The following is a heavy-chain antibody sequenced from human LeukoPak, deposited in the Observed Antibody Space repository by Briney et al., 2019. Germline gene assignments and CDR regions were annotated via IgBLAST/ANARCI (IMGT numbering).Heavy chain of an antibody. CDR1: GFTFSDYA. Sequence: GGSLRLSCEVSGFTFSDYAMTWVRQAPGKGLEWVSAISTNGDNTYYADSVKGRFTISRDNSKNTLFLQINSLRAEDTALYYCARGHDSIRTFGEVIKSRTRWFDPWGQGTLVTVSS. CDR3: ARGHDSIRTFGEVIKSRTRWFDP. D-gene: IGHD3-3*01. CDR2: ISTNGDNT. V-gene: IGHV3-23*01. J-gene: IGHJ5*02.